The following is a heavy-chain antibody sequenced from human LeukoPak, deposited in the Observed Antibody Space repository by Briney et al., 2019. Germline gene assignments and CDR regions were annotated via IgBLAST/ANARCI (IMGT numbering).Heavy chain of an antibody. D-gene: IGHD3-3*01. CDR1: GFTVSSNY. Sequence: GGSLRLSCVVSGFTVSSNYMSWVRQAPGKGLEWVAAIYSGGSTYYADSVKGRFTISRDNSKNTLYLQMNSLRAEDTAVYYCARVGYDGNFYYYYYMDVWGKGTTVTVSS. CDR3: ARVGYDGNFYYYYYMDV. CDR2: IYSGGST. V-gene: IGHV3-66*01. J-gene: IGHJ6*03.